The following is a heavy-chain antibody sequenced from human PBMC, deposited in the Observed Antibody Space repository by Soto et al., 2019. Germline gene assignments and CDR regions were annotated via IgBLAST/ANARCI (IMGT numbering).Heavy chain of an antibody. D-gene: IGHD3-22*01. CDR3: ARQPFFLWYYDSSGFYDY. J-gene: IGHJ4*02. Sequence: GESLKISCKGSGYSFTSYWIGWVRQMPGKGLEWMGIIYPGDSDTRYSPSFQGQVTISADKSISTAYLQWSSLKASDTAMYYCARQPFFLWYYDSSGFYDYCGQGTLVIVSS. CDR1: GYSFTSYW. V-gene: IGHV5-51*01. CDR2: IYPGDSDT.